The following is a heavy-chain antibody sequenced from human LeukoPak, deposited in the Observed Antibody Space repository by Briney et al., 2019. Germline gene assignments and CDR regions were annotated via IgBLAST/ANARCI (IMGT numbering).Heavy chain of an antibody. J-gene: IGHJ4*02. CDR3: ARTQGIAAAGTKGGFDY. CDR1: GYTFTSYG. V-gene: IGHV1-18*01. Sequence: GASVKVSCKASGYTFTSYGISWVRQAPGQGLEWMGWISAYNGNTNYAQKLQGRVTMTTDTSTSTAYMELRSLRSDDTAVYYCARTQGIAAAGTKGGFDYWGQGTLVTVSS. D-gene: IGHD6-13*01. CDR2: ISAYNGNT.